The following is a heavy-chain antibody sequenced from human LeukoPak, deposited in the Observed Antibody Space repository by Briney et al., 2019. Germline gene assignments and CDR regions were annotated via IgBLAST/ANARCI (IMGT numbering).Heavy chain of an antibody. CDR3: ARGSGSYAFDI. J-gene: IGHJ3*02. V-gene: IGHV3-74*01. CDR1: GFTFSSYW. Sequence: GGSLRLSCAASGFTFSSYWMHWVRQAPGKGLVWVSRINSDGSSTSYADSVKGRFTISRDNAKNTLYLQMNSLRAEDTAVYYCARGSGSYAFDIWGQGTMVTVSS. CDR2: INSDGSST. D-gene: IGHD2-15*01.